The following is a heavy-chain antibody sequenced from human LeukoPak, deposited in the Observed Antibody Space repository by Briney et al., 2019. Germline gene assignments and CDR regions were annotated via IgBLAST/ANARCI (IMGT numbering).Heavy chain of an antibody. CDR1: GFTFSSCV. CDR3: TRGAIPGLWADY. CDR2: ISYDGSNK. D-gene: IGHD3-16*01. Sequence: GGSLRLSCAASGFTFSSCVMSWVRQAPGKGLEWVAVISYDGSNKYYADSVKGRFTISRDNSKNTLYLQMNSLKTEDTAVYYCTRGAIPGLWADYWGQGTLVTVSS. J-gene: IGHJ4*02. V-gene: IGHV3-30-3*01.